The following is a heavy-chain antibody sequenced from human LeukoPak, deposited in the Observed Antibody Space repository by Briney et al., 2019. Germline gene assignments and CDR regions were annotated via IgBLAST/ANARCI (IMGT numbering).Heavy chain of an antibody. CDR3: ARQRYYGDYLGY. CDR2: ISSSGSTI. D-gene: IGHD4-17*01. CDR1: GFTFSSYE. V-gene: IGHV3-48*03. J-gene: IGHJ4*02. Sequence: QSGGSLRLSCAASGFTFSSYEMNWVRQAPGKGLEWVSCISSSGSTIYYADSVKGRFTISRDNAKNSLFLQMNSLRAEDTAVYYCARQRYYGDYLGYWGQGTLVTVSS.